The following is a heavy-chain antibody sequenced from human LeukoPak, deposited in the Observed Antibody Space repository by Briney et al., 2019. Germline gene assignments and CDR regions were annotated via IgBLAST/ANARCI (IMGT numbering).Heavy chain of an antibody. J-gene: IGHJ4*02. V-gene: IGHV3-30*18. D-gene: IGHD6-19*01. Sequence: GGSLRLSCAASGFTFSSYGMHWVRQAPGKGLEWVAVISYDGSNKYYADSVKGRFTISRDNSKNTLYLQMNSLRAEDTAVYYCAKDSSRIAVAGTVDYWGQGTLVTVSS. CDR2: ISYDGSNK. CDR1: GFTFSSYG. CDR3: AKDSSRIAVAGTVDY.